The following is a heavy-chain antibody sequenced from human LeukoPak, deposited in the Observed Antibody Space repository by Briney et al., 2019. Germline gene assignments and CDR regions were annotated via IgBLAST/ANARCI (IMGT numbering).Heavy chain of an antibody. V-gene: IGHV4-31*03. D-gene: IGHD3-3*01. J-gene: IGHJ6*02. CDR2: IYYSGST. CDR3: ARDRRGHYDFWSGYLPSSTTYYYYGMDV. CDR1: GGSLSSGGYY. Sequence: SETLSLTCTVSGGSLSSGGYYWSWIRQHPGKGLEWIGYIYYSGSTYYNPSLKSRVTISVDTSKNQFSLKLSSVTAADTAVYYCARDRRGHYDFWSGYLPSSTTYYYYGMDVWGQGTTVTVSS.